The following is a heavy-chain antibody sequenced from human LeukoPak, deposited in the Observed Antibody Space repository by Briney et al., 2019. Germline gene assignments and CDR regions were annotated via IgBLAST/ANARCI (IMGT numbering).Heavy chain of an antibody. V-gene: IGHV1-18*01. CDR2: ISAYNGNT. D-gene: IGHD6-19*01. CDR3: AGDRGQSSGGYGWPFDYYYGMDV. J-gene: IGHJ6*02. CDR1: GYTFTSYA. Sequence: ASVKVSCTASGYTFTSYAMHWVRQAPGQGLEWMGWISAYNGNTNYAQKLQGRVTMTTDTSTSTAYMELRSLRSDDTAVYYCAGDRGQSSGGYGWPFDYYYGMDVWGQGTTVTVSS.